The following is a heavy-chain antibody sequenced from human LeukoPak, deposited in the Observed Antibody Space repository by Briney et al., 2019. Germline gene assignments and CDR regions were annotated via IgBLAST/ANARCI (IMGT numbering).Heavy chain of an antibody. CDR3: ARHPATTNDAFDI. V-gene: IGHV4-39*01. CDR2: IYYSGST. J-gene: IGHJ3*02. D-gene: IGHD1-14*01. Sequence: PSETLSLTCTVSGGSISSSSYYWGWIRQPPGTGLEWIGSIYYSGSTYYNPSLKSRVTISVDTSKNQFSLKLSSVTAADTAVYYCARHPATTNDAFDIWGQGTMVTVSS. CDR1: GGSISSSSYY.